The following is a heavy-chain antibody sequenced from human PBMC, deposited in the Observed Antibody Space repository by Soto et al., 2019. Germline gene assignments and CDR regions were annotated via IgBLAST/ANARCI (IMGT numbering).Heavy chain of an antibody. CDR3: ARWVLDYYGSGSYYKGIDY. D-gene: IGHD3-10*01. CDR2: IYYSGST. CDR1: GGSISSSSYY. V-gene: IGHV4-39*07. Sequence: SETLSLTCTVSGGSISSSSYYWGWIRQPPGKGLEWIGSIYYSGSTYYNPSLKSRVTISVDTSKNQFSLKLSSVTAADTAVYYCARWVLDYYGSGSYYKGIDYWGQGTLVTVSS. J-gene: IGHJ4*02.